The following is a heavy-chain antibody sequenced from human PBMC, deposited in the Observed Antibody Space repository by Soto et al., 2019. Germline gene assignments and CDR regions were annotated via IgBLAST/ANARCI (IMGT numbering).Heavy chain of an antibody. J-gene: IGHJ4*02. D-gene: IGHD2-8*01. V-gene: IGHV4-59*08. CDR2: IYYSGST. Sequence: SETLSLTCTVSGGSISSYYWSWIRQPPGKGLEYIGYIYYSGSTNYNPSLKSRFTISIDASKNQFSLNLSSVTAADTAVYYCASHRTFWPFDYWGQGTVVTVSS. CDR3: ASHRTFWPFDY. CDR1: GGSISSYY.